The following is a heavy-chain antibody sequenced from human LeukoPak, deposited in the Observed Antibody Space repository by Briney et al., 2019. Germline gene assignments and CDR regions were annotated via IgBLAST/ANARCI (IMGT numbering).Heavy chain of an antibody. V-gene: IGHV4-59*08. CDR3: ARGYYDFWSGYRKGYDV. Sequence: PSETLSLTCTVSGGSISSYYWSWIRQPPGKGLEWIGYIYYSGSTNYNPSLKSRVTISVDTSKNQFSLKLSSVTAADTAVYYCARGYYDFWSGYRKGYDVWGQGTTVTVSS. D-gene: IGHD3-3*01. J-gene: IGHJ6*02. CDR2: IYYSGST. CDR1: GGSISSYY.